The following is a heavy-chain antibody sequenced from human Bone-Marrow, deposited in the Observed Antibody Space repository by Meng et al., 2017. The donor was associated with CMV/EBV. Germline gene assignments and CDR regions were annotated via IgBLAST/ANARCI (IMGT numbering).Heavy chain of an antibody. J-gene: IGHJ6*02. Sequence: ASVKVSCKTSGYTFTSYDINWLRQAPGQGLEWMGWINPNSGGTNYAQKFQGRVTMTRDTSISTAYMELSRLRSDDTAVYYCAREPLNYGMDVWGQGTTVTVSS. CDR2: INPNSGGT. CDR3: AREPLNYGMDV. CDR1: GYTFTSYD. V-gene: IGHV1-2*02.